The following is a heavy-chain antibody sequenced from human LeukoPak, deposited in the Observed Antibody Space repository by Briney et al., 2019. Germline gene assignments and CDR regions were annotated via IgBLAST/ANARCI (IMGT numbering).Heavy chain of an antibody. J-gene: IGHJ6*03. CDR1: DDSITMYY. V-gene: IGHV4-59*01. CDR3: ARGSYYYDSSGYYTTYYYYYYMDV. CDR2: VDHTGGT. D-gene: IGHD3-22*01. Sequence: SETLSLTCSVSDDSITMYYWTWIRQPPGKGLEWIGYVDHTGGTNFNPSLNGRVSISRDTSKNQFSLKLSSVTAADTAVYYCARGSYYYDSSGYYTTYYYYYYMDVWGKGTTVTVSS.